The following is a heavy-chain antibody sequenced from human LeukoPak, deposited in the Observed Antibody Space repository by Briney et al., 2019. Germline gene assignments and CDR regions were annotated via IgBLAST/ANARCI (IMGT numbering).Heavy chain of an antibody. Sequence: GGSLRLSCAASGCTFSRHWMYWVRQAPGKGLEWVANIKQDGRAKPYVDSVKGRFTISRDNAKNSLFLQMNSLRAEDTAVYYCARDNGWSADFWGQGTLVTVSS. D-gene: IGHD2-15*01. CDR3: ARDNGWSADF. CDR1: GCTFSRHW. V-gene: IGHV3-7*03. J-gene: IGHJ4*02. CDR2: IKQDGRAK.